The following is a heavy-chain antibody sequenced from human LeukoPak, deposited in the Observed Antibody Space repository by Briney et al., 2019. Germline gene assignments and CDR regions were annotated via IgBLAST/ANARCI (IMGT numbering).Heavy chain of an antibody. Sequence: GGSLRLSCAASGFTFSNAWMSWVRQAPGKGLEWVGRIKSKTDGGTTDYAAPVKGRFTISRDDSKNTLYLQMNSLKTEDTAVYYCTTLVYRGSRNFDYWGQGTLVTVSS. J-gene: IGHJ4*02. D-gene: IGHD1-26*01. CDR1: GFTFSNAW. CDR2: IKSKTDGGTT. CDR3: TTLVYRGSRNFDY. V-gene: IGHV3-15*01.